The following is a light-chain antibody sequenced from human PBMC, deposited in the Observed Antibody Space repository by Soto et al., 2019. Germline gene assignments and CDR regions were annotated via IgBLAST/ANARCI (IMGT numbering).Light chain of an antibody. CDR2: DVS. CDR1: SSDVGSYNR. Sequence: SVLTQPASVSGSPGQSITISCTGTSSDVGSYNRVSWYQQPPGTAPKLIIYDVSNRPSGVSIRFSGSKSGNTASLTISGLQAEDEADYFCNSYTTSSTYVFGTGTKVTVL. J-gene: IGLJ1*01. CDR3: NSYTTSSTYV. V-gene: IGLV2-14*01.